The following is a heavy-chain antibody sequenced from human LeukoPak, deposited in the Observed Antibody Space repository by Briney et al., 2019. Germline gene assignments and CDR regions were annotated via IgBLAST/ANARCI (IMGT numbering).Heavy chain of an antibody. CDR3: AKGWYCSSTSCYTGRDFDY. CDR1: GFTFDEYA. CDR2: ISYDEMFK. Sequence: GGSLRLSCAASGFTFDEYAMHWVRQAPGKGLEWVALISYDEMFKYYADSVKGRFTISRDNSKNTLYLQMNSLRAEDTAVYYCAKGWYCSSTSCYTGRDFDYWGQGTLVTVSS. V-gene: IGHV3-30*04. D-gene: IGHD2-2*02. J-gene: IGHJ4*02.